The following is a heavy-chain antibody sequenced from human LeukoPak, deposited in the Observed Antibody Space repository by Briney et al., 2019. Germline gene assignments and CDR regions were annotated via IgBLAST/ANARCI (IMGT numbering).Heavy chain of an antibody. Sequence: PSGTLSLTCTVSGGSISSSSYYWGWIRQPPGKGLEWIGSIYYSGSTYYNPSLKSRVTISVDTSKNQFSLKLSSVTAADTAVYYCASHCSSTSCYARVRWFDPWGQGTLVTVSS. V-gene: IGHV4-39*01. D-gene: IGHD2-2*01. J-gene: IGHJ5*02. CDR3: ASHCSSTSCYARVRWFDP. CDR2: IYYSGST. CDR1: GGSISSSSYY.